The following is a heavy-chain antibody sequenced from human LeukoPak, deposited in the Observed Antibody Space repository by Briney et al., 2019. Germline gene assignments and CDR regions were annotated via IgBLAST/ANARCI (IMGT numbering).Heavy chain of an antibody. CDR3: ARDQCSSTSCSQSFDY. D-gene: IGHD2-2*01. CDR1: GFTFSSYG. Sequence: GGSLRLSCAASGFTFSSYGMHWVRQAPGKGLEWVAVIWYDGSNKYYADSVKGRFTISRDNSKNTLYLQMNSLRAEDTAVYYCARDQCSSTSCSQSFDYWGQGTLVTVSS. V-gene: IGHV3-33*01. CDR2: IWYDGSNK. J-gene: IGHJ4*02.